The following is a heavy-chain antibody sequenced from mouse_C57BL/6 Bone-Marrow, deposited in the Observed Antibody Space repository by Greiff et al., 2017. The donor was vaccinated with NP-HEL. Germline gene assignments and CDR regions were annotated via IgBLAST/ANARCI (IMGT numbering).Heavy chain of an antibody. Sequence: EVQVVESGGDLVKPGGSLKLSCAASGFTFSSYGMSWVRQTPDKRLEWVATISSGGSYTYYPDSVKGRFTISRDNAKNTLYLQMSSLKSEDTAMYYCARDGYYVGWFAYWGQGTLVTVSA. CDR3: ARDGYYVGWFAY. CDR2: ISSGGSYT. CDR1: GFTFSSYG. J-gene: IGHJ3*01. D-gene: IGHD2-3*01. V-gene: IGHV5-6*01.